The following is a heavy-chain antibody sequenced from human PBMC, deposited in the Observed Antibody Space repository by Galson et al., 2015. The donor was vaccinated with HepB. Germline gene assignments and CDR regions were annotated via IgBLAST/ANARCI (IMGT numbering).Heavy chain of an antibody. J-gene: IGHJ4*02. Sequence: SLRLSCAASGFTFSTAWMSWVRQAPGKGLEWVGHIKSKADGGTTDYAAPVKGRFTISRDDSKNTLYLQMNSLKTEDTAVYYCTREGSGYSSGWHKDYWGQGTLVTVSS. D-gene: IGHD6-19*01. V-gene: IGHV3-15*01. CDR1: GFTFSTAW. CDR2: IKSKADGGTT. CDR3: TREGSGYSSGWHKDY.